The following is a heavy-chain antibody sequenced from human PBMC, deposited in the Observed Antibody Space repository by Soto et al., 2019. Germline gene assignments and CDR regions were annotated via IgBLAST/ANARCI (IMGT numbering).Heavy chain of an antibody. D-gene: IGHD1-7*01. CDR3: AKDRVGGTFYTPLGF. CDR2: ITYDGSNK. J-gene: IGHJ4*02. Sequence: GGSLRLSCQASGFNFDNYGMHWVRQAPGKGLEWVAVITYDGSNKYYADSVKGRFTISRDNSKITLSLHLNTLKPEDTAVYHCAKDRVGGTFYTPLGFWGQGTLVTVSS. CDR1: GFNFDNYG. V-gene: IGHV3-30*18.